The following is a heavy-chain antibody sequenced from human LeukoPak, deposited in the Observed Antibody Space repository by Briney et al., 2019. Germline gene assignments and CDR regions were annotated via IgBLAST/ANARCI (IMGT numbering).Heavy chain of an antibody. D-gene: IGHD2-15*01. Sequence: PSETLSLTCTVSGGSISSYYWSWIRQPPGKGLEWIGYIYYSGSTNYNPSLKSRVTISVDTSKNQFSLKLSSVTAADTAVYYCASISPTRGYFDYWGQGTLVTVSS. J-gene: IGHJ4*02. V-gene: IGHV4-59*01. CDR2: IYYSGST. CDR3: ASISPTRGYFDY. CDR1: GGSISSYY.